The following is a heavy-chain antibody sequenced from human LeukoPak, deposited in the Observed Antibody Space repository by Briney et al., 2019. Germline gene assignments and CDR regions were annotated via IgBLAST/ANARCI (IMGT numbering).Heavy chain of an antibody. CDR1: GGSVSDYY. V-gene: IGHV4-59*02. D-gene: IGHD2/OR15-2a*01. CDR3: ARDSHAYFDAFDI. CDR2: IYHTGST. J-gene: IGHJ3*02. Sequence: PSETLSLTCTISGGSVSDYYWSWIRQSPGKGLEWIGYIYHTGSTSYSPSLKSRVTISVDTSKNQFSLKLSSVTAADTAVYFCARDSHAYFDAFDIWGQGTMVTVSS.